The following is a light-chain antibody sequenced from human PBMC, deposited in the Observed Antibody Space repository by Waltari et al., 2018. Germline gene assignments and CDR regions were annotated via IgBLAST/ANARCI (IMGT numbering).Light chain of an antibody. CDR1: ESVSSGY. J-gene: IGKJ4*01. V-gene: IGKV3-20*01. CDR3: QQYGYSPLT. CDR2: GAS. Sequence: EIVLTQSPGTLSLSPGERATLSCRASESVSSGYVAWYQQKPGQAPRLLIYGASSMATGIPDRFSGSGSGTDFTLTITRLEPEDFAMYYCQQYGYSPLTFGGGTKVEIK.